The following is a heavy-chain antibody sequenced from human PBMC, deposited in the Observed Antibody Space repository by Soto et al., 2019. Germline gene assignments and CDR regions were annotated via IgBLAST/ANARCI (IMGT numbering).Heavy chain of an antibody. CDR3: ARGRSDDSSGYYYFAFDI. Sequence: HPGGSLRLSCAASGFTFSSYEMNWVRQAPGKGLEWVSYISSSGSTIYYADSVKGRFTISRDNAKNSLYLQMNSLRAEDTAVYYCARGRSDDSSGYYYFAFDIWGQGTMVTVSS. D-gene: IGHD3-22*01. V-gene: IGHV3-48*03. CDR2: ISSSGSTI. CDR1: GFTFSSYE. J-gene: IGHJ3*02.